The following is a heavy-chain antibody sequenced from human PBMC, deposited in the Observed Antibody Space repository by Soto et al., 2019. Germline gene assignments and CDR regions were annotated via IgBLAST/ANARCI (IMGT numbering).Heavy chain of an antibody. CDR3: ATRMTTAPY. CDR1: GFTVSNNY. CDR2: IYSDGGT. D-gene: IGHD4-17*01. J-gene: IGHJ4*02. V-gene: IGHV3-66*01. Sequence: RTSCAASGFTVSNNYLSWVRQAPGKGLQWVSLIYSDGGTDYAESVKGRFTISRDNSKNTLYLQLNSLKAEDTAIYYCATRMTTAPYWGQGTLVTVSS.